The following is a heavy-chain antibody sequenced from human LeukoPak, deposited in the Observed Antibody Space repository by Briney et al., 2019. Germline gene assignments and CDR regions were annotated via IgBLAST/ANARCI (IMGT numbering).Heavy chain of an antibody. V-gene: IGHV3-21*01. CDR3: ARDMTSSSSCYFDY. Sequence: GVSLRLSCAVSVLTYSIYSVNWLRRARGGGLEWVSSFSSCRSYIFYADSVGGRFTLPRHNDEHSLYLQENSLRAEDTCMYHCARDMTSSSSCYFDYGGQGTRVTVPS. CDR1: VLTYSIYS. D-gene: IGHD6-6*01. CDR2: FSSCRSYI. J-gene: IGHJ4*02.